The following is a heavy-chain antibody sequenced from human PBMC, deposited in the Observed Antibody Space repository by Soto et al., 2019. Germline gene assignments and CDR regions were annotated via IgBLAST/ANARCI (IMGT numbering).Heavy chain of an antibody. J-gene: IGHJ4*02. Sequence: EVQLVESGGGLVQPGGSLRLSCAASGFTFSSYEMNWVRQAPGKGLEWVSYISSSGSTIYYADSVKGRFTISRDNAKNSLYLQMNRLRAEDTAVYYCAGPMVRETAFGWGQGTLVTVSS. D-gene: IGHD3-10*01. CDR1: GFTFSSYE. V-gene: IGHV3-48*03. CDR3: AGPMVRETAFG. CDR2: ISSSGSTI.